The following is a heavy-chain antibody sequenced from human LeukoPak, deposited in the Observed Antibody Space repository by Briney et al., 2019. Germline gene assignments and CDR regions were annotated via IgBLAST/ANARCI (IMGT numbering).Heavy chain of an antibody. CDR2: FVPEDGAT. V-gene: IGHV1-24*01. CDR3: MIDYFDWASSRSGNYF. Sequence: GASVKVSCKVSGYRLSAVSMHWVRPAPGKGLEWMGGFVPEDGATIYAERFQGRITMTEDTSTDTAYMDLSRLTSEDTAVYYCMIDYFDWASSRSGNYFWGQGTLVTVSS. CDR1: GYRLSAVS. D-gene: IGHD3-3*01. J-gene: IGHJ4*02.